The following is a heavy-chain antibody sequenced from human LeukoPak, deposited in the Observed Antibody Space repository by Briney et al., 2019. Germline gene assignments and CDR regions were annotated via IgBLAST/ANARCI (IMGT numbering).Heavy chain of an antibody. J-gene: IGHJ4*02. CDR3: ARGSGGGFLEWLFFDY. Sequence: SETLSLTCTVSGGSISSGDYYWSWIRQPPGKGLEWIGYIYYSGSTYYNPSLKSRVTISVDTSKDQFSLKLSSVTAADTAVYYCARGSGGGFLEWLFFDYWGQGTLVTVSS. D-gene: IGHD3-3*01. CDR1: GGSISSGDYY. V-gene: IGHV4-30-4*08. CDR2: IYYSGST.